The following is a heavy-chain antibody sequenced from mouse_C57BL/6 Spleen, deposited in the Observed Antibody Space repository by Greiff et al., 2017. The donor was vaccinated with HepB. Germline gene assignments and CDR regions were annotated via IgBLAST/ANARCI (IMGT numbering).Heavy chain of an antibody. CDR3: ARREFYYYGSSYGEFDY. J-gene: IGHJ2*01. CDR2: INPSTGGT. V-gene: IGHV1-42*01. D-gene: IGHD1-1*01. CDR1: GYSFTGYY. Sequence: EVQLVESGPELVKPGASVKISCKASGYSFTGYYMNWVKQSPEKSLEWIGEINPSTGGTTYNQKFKAKATLTVDKSSSTAYMQLKSLTSEDSAVYYCARREFYYYGSSYGEFDYWGQGTTLTVSS.